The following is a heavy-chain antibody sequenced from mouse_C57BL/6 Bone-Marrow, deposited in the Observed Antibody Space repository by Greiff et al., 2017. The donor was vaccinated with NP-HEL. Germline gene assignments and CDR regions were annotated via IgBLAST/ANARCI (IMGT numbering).Heavy chain of an antibody. CDR1: GYTFTSYW. CDR2: IDPSDSYT. Sequence: VQLQQPGAELVRPGTSVKLSCKASGYTFTSYWMHWVKQRPGQGLEWIGVIDPSDSYTNYNQKFKGKATLTVDTSSSTAYMQLSSLTSEDSAVYYCARPYYGSSYTGYFDVWGTGTTVTVSS. V-gene: IGHV1-59*01. J-gene: IGHJ1*03. CDR3: ARPYYGSSYTGYFDV. D-gene: IGHD1-1*01.